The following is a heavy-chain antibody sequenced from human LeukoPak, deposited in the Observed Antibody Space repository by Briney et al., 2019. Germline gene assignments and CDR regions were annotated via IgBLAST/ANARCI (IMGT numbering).Heavy chain of an antibody. CDR3: AKVIYSSGWFKY. CDR1: GFTFSSYS. V-gene: IGHV3-21*04. D-gene: IGHD6-19*01. Sequence: GGSLRLSCAASGFTFSSYSMNWVRQAPGKGLEWVSSISSSSSYIYYADSVKGRFTISRDNAKNSLYLQMNSLRAEDTAVYYCAKVIYSSGWFKYWGQGTLVTVSS. J-gene: IGHJ4*02. CDR2: ISSSSSYI.